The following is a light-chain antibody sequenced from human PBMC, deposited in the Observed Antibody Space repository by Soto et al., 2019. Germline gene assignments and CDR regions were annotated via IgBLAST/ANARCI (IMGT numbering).Light chain of an antibody. Sequence: IVLTQSPGTLSLSPGEGATLSCGAGQRVTSRYIAWYQKKPGQAPRLLVYGASTRATGIPVRFSGSGSGTDFTLTISRLEPDDFALYYCQQYGTSQLTFGGGTKVEI. CDR2: GAS. CDR1: QRVTSRY. V-gene: IGKV3-20*01. J-gene: IGKJ4*01. CDR3: QQYGTSQLT.